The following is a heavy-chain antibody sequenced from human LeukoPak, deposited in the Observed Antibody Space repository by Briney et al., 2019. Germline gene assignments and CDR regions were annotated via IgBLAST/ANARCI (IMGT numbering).Heavy chain of an antibody. D-gene: IGHD5-18*01. V-gene: IGHV4-61*02. J-gene: IGHJ4*02. Sequence: SETLSLTCTVSGGSISSGSYYWTWIRQPAGTGLEWIGRIYTSGSTNHNPSLKSRVTISLDTSKNQFSLKLISVTAADTAVYFYARERTDTSMDYWGQGTLVTVSS. CDR2: IYTSGST. CDR3: ARERTDTSMDY. CDR1: GGSISSGSYY.